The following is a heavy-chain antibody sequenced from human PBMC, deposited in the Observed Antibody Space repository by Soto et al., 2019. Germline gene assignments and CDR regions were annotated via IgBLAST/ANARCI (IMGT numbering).Heavy chain of an antibody. V-gene: IGHV3-30*18. J-gene: IGHJ6*02. Sequence: QVQLVESGGGVVQPGRSLRLSCAASGFTFSSYGMHWVRQAPGKGLEWVAVISYDGSNKYYADSVKGRFTISRDNSKNSLYLQMNSLIAQDTAVYYCAKDRGQWLYYYYYGMDVWGQGTTVTVSS. D-gene: IGHD6-19*01. CDR3: AKDRGQWLYYYYYGMDV. CDR1: GFTFSSYG. CDR2: ISYDGSNK.